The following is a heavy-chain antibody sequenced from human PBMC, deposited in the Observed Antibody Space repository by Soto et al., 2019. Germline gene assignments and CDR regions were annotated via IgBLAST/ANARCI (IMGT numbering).Heavy chain of an antibody. V-gene: IGHV1-46*01. CDR1: GYTFTSYY. J-gene: IGHJ4*02. CDR2: INPSGGST. Sequence: QVQLVQSGAEVKKPGASVKVSCKASGYTFTSYYMHWVRRAPGQGLEWMGIINPSGGSTTYAQTLQGRVTMTRDTSTSTVYMELSSLRSEDTAVYYCARVGGYSYGGVDYWGQGTLVTVSS. D-gene: IGHD5-18*01. CDR3: ARVGGYSYGGVDY.